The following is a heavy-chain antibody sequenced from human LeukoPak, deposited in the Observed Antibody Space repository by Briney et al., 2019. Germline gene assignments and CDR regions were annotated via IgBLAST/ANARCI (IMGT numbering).Heavy chain of an antibody. V-gene: IGHV3-11*05. D-gene: IGHD3-22*01. CDR3: ARDLYGVPNYYDSSGGNYFDY. Sequence: NPGGSLRLSCAASGFTFSDYYMSWIRQAPGKGLEWVSYISSSSSYTNYADSVKGRFTISRDNAKNSLYLQMNSLRAEDTAVYYCARDLYGVPNYYDSSGGNYFDYWGQGTLVTVSS. CDR1: GFTFSDYY. CDR2: ISSSSSYT. J-gene: IGHJ4*02.